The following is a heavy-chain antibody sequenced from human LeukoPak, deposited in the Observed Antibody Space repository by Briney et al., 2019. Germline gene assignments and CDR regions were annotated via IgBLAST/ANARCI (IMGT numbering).Heavy chain of an antibody. D-gene: IGHD3-22*01. J-gene: IGHJ4*02. V-gene: IGHV3-7*01. CDR1: GFTFSSYW. CDR3: AGDQVIGYYDSSGPPDY. Sequence: PGGSLRLSCAASGFTFSSYWMSWVRQAPGKGLEWVANIKQDGSEKYYVDSVKGRFTISRDNAKNSLYLQMNSLRAEDTAVYYCAGDQVIGYYDSSGPPDYWGQGTLVTVSS. CDR2: IKQDGSEK.